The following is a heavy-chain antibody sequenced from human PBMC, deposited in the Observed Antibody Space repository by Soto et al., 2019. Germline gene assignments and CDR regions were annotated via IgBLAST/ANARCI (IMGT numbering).Heavy chain of an antibody. J-gene: IGHJ6*02. CDR1: GFTFSSYA. CDR3: AKTYYYGSGSYYGNYGMDV. CDR2: ISGSGGST. Sequence: EVQLLESGGGLVQPGGSLRLSCAASGFTFSSYAMSWVRQAPGKGLEWVSAISGSGGSTYYADSVKGRFTISRDNSKNTLYLQMNSLRAEDTAVYYCAKTYYYGSGSYYGNYGMDVWGQGTTVTVSS. D-gene: IGHD3-10*01. V-gene: IGHV3-23*01.